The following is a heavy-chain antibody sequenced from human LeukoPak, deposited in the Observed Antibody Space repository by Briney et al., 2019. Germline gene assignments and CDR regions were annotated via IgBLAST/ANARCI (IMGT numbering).Heavy chain of an antibody. CDR2: ISGRGGST. V-gene: IGHV3-23*01. CDR1: GFTFITCA. CDR3: AKDRDFLSGYYDFDH. J-gene: IGHJ4*02. Sequence: GGSLRLSCAASGFTFITCAVSWVRQAPGKGLEWVSAISGRGGSTYYADSVKGRFTISRDNYKNMLYLQVNSLRAEDTAVYYCAKDRDFLSGYYDFDHWGQGTLVTVSS. D-gene: IGHD3-3*01.